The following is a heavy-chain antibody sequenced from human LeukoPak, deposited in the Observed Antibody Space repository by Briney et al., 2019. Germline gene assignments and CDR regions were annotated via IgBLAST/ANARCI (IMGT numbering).Heavy chain of an antibody. CDR1: EFTFSSYS. CDR3: AREGDYDFWSGYFI. CDR2: ISSTTTTT. D-gene: IGHD3-3*01. V-gene: IGHV3-48*01. J-gene: IGHJ4*02. Sequence: GGSLRLSCVASEFTFSSYSMNWVRQAPGKGLKWVSYISSTTTTTYYADSVKGRFSISRDNAENSLYLQMNSLRAEDTAVYYCAREGDYDFWSGYFIWGQGTPVTVSS.